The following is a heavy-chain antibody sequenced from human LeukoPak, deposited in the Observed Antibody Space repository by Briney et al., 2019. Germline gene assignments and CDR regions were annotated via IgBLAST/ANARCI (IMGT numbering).Heavy chain of an antibody. CDR1: GFSFSVST. D-gene: IGHD1-7*01. CDR3: TRSLTGTTFGDY. Sequence: PGGSLKLSCAASGFSFSVSTMHWVRQASGKGLEWVGRIRDKAESYATVYAASVKGRFTISRDDSQNTAYLQLNSLRSDDTAVYYCTRSLTGTTFGDYWGQRTLVTVSS. V-gene: IGHV3-73*01. CDR2: IRDKAESYAT. J-gene: IGHJ4*02.